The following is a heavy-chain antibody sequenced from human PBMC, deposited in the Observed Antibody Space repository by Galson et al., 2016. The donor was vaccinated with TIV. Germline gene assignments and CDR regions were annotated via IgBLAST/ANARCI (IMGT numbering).Heavy chain of an antibody. CDR3: TTDPYGVDV. CDR1: GFIFNNAW. D-gene: IGHD4/OR15-4a*01. J-gene: IGHJ3*01. Sequence: SLRLSCAVSGFIFNNAWMSWVRQAPGRGLEWVGRIKSNFDGGTTDYAAPVEGRFTVSRDDSQNTVYLQMNGLKTDDTGVYYCTTDPYGVDVWGQGTVVIVSS. V-gene: IGHV3-15*01. CDR2: IKSNFDGGTT.